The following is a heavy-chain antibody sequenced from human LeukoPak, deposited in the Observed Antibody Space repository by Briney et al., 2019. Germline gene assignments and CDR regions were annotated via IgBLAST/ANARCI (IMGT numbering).Heavy chain of an antibody. CDR2: SIGDGITI. J-gene: IGHJ6*04. CDR1: GFTFSPYT. V-gene: IGHV3-64*02. D-gene: IGHD3-9*01. Sequence: GGSLRLSCAPPGFTFSPYTMYWVRQAPGKGRDFVSASIGDGITIYYADSVKGRFTVSRDNSKSTLYLQMGSLTAEDMAVYYCARERAGYYLDVWGKGTTVTVFS. CDR3: ARERAGYYLDV.